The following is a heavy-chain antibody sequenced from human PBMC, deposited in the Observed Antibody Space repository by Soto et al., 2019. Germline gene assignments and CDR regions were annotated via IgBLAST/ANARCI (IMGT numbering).Heavy chain of an antibody. CDR2: IYTSGST. J-gene: IGHJ4*02. Sequence: SETLSLTCTVSGGSITDDYWSWIRQPAGKGLEWIGRIYTSGSTNYNPSLKSRVTMSVDTSKNQFSLKLNSVTAADTAVYYCASANIVGVPAAIKGFDCWGQGTLVTVSS. V-gene: IGHV4-4*07. D-gene: IGHD2-2*01. CDR3: ASANIVGVPAAIKGFDC. CDR1: GGSITDDY.